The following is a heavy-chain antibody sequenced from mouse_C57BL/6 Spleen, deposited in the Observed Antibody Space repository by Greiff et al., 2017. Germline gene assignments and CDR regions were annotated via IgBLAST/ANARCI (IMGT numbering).Heavy chain of an antibody. D-gene: IGHD2-2*01. J-gene: IGHJ2*01. V-gene: IGHV1-22*01. CDR1: GYTFTDYN. CDR2: INPNNGGT. Sequence: VPVKQSGPELVKPGASVKMSCKASGYTFTDYNMHWVKQSHGKSLEWIGYINPNNGGTSYNQKFKGKATLTVNKSSSTAYMELRSLTSEDSAVYYCAKGDLWLRRNFDYWGQGTTLTVSS. CDR3: AKGDLWLRRNFDY.